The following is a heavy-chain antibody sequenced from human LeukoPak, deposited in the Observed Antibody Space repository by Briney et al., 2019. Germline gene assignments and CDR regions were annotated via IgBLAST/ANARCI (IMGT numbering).Heavy chain of an antibody. CDR1: GGSISSYY. J-gene: IGHJ4*02. D-gene: IGHD3-3*01. V-gene: IGHV4-59*01. CDR2: IYYSGST. CDR3: ARVTTIFGVVIKGVDY. Sequence: TPSETLSLTCTVSGGSISSYYWSWIRQPPGKGLEWIGYIYYSGSTNYNPSLKSRVTISVDTSKNQFSLKLSSVTAADTAVYYCARVTTIFGVVIKGVDYWGQGTLVTVSS.